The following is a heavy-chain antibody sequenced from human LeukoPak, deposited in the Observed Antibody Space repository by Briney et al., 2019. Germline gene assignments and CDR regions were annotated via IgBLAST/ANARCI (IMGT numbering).Heavy chain of an antibody. Sequence: GRSLRLSCAASGFTFDDYAMHWVRQAPGKGLEWVSGISWNSGSIGYADSVEGRFTISRDNAKNSLYLQMNSLIAEDMALYYCAKDSGSYSTSFDYWGQGTLVTVSS. CDR2: ISWNSGSI. V-gene: IGHV3-9*03. CDR1: GFTFDDYA. CDR3: AKDSGSYSTSFDY. D-gene: IGHD1-26*01. J-gene: IGHJ4*02.